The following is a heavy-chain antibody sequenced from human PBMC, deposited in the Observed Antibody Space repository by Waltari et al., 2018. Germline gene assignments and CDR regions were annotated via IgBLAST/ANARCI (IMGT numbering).Heavy chain of an antibody. D-gene: IGHD5-12*01. CDR3: AKYSGYDFDY. V-gene: IGHV4-38-2*02. CDR2: IYHGGST. Sequence: QVQLQESGPGLVKPSETLSLTCTVSGYSISSGYYWGWIRQPPGKGLEWIGSIYHGGSTYYNPSLKSRGTISVDTSKNQFSLKLSSMTAADTAVYYCAKYSGYDFDYWGQGTLVTVSS. CDR1: GYSISSGYY. J-gene: IGHJ4*02.